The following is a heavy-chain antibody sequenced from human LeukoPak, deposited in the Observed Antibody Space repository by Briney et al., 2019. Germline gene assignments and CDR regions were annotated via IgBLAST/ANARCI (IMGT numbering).Heavy chain of an antibody. CDR1: GFTFSSYS. J-gene: IGHJ3*02. CDR3: ASFGSGSNLDAFDI. V-gene: IGHV3-21*01. Sequence: GGSLRLSCAASGFTFSSYSMNWVRQAPGKGLEWVSSISSSSSYIYYADSVKGRFAISRDNAENSLFLQMNSLGVDDTAVYYCASFGSGSNLDAFDIWGRGTMVTVSS. CDR2: ISSSSSYI. D-gene: IGHD3-10*01.